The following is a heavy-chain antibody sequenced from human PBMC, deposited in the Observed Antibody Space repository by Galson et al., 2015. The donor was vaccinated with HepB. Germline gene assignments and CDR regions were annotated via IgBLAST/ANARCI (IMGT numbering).Heavy chain of an antibody. CDR3: AKPTSDSPY. J-gene: IGHJ4*02. CDR1: GFTFSNYA. Sequence: SLRLSCAASGFTFSNYAMGWVRRAPGKGLEWVSAISGSVTYYADSVKGRFTISRDNSKNTLYLQMNSLRVEDTAVYYCAKPTSDSPYWGQGTLVTVSS. D-gene: IGHD1-1*01. CDR2: ISGSVT. V-gene: IGHV3-23*01.